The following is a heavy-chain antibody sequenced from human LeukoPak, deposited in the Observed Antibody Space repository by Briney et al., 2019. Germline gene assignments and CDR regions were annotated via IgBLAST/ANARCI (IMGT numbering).Heavy chain of an antibody. J-gene: IGHJ3*02. D-gene: IGHD1-26*01. CDR2: ISSSGSTI. CDR3: ARDVLSGWELLGALDI. Sequence: GGSLRLSCAASGFTFSDYYMSWIRQAPGKGLEWVSYISSSGSTIYYADSVKGRFTISRDNAKNSLYLQMNSLRAEDTAVYYCARDVLSGWELLGALDIWGQGTMVTVSS. V-gene: IGHV3-11*04. CDR1: GFTFSDYY.